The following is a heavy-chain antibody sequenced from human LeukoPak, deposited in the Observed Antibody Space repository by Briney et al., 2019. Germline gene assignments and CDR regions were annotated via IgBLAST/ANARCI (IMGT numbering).Heavy chain of an antibody. CDR1: GFTFSSFA. D-gene: IGHD2-2*01. CDR3: AREYPGYYFDY. Sequence: LPGGSLRLSCAASGFTFSSFAIHWVRQAPGKGLEWVAVISYDGSNKYYADSVKGRFTISRDNSKNTLYLQMNSLRAEDTAVYYCAREYPGYYFDYWGQGTLVTVSS. V-gene: IGHV3-30*04. J-gene: IGHJ4*02. CDR2: ISYDGSNK.